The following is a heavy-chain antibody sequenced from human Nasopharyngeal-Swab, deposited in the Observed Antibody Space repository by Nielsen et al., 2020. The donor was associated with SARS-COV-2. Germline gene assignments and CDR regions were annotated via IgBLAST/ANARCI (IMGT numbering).Heavy chain of an antibody. J-gene: IGHJ6*02. Sequence: QTLSLTGAISGDSVSSNSAAWNWIRQSPSRGLEWLGRTYYRSKWYNDYAVSVKSRITINPDTSKNQFSLQLNSVTPEDTAVYYCARGVEQQSQPEYYYYYGMDVWGQGTTVTVSS. D-gene: IGHD6-13*01. CDR2: TYYRSKWYN. CDR3: ARGVEQQSQPEYYYYYGMDV. CDR1: GDSVSSNSAA. V-gene: IGHV6-1*01.